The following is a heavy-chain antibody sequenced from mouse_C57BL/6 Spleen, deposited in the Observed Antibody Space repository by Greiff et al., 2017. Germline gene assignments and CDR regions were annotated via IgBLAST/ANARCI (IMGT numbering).Heavy chain of an antibody. Sequence: VHVKQSGAELVKPGASVKLSCTASGFNLNDYYMHWVKQRPEQGLEWIGWIDPENGDTEYDSKFQGKATITAKTSSNTAYLQLSSLTSEDTAVYYCTAGDYCGSSVFDYWGQGTTLTVSS. CDR2: IDPENGDT. J-gene: IGHJ2*01. V-gene: IGHV14-4*01. D-gene: IGHD1-1*01. CDR1: GFNLNDYY. CDR3: TAGDYCGSSVFDY.